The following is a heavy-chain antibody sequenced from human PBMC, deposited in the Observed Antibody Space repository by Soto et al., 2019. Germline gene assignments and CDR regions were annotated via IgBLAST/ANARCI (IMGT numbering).Heavy chain of an antibody. D-gene: IGHD3-22*01. CDR3: AKSYYDSSGYYYVGPSDY. Sequence: EVQLLESGGGLVQPGGSLRLSCAASGFTFSSYAMSWVRQAPGKGLEWVSAISGSGGSTYYADSVKGRFTISRDNSKNTLYLQMNSLRAEDTAVYYCAKSYYDSSGYYYVGPSDYWGQGPLVTVSS. CDR2: ISGSGGST. V-gene: IGHV3-23*01. CDR1: GFTFSSYA. J-gene: IGHJ4*02.